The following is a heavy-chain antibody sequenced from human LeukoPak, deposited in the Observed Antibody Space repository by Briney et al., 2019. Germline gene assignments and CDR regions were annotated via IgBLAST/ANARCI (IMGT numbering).Heavy chain of an antibody. Sequence: SETLSLTCTVSGGSISSGSYYWSWIRQPAGKGLEWIGRIYTSGSTNYNPSLKSRVTISVDTSKNQFSLKLSSETAADTAVYYCARGTYEWSGTKYYFDYWGQGTLVTVSS. CDR3: ARGTYEWSGTKYYFDY. D-gene: IGHD3-3*01. CDR2: IYTSGST. V-gene: IGHV4-61*02. J-gene: IGHJ4*02. CDR1: GGSISSGSYY.